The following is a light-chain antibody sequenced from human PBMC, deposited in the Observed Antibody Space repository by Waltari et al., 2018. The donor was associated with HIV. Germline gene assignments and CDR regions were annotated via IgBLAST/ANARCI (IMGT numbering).Light chain of an antibody. J-gene: IGKJ1*01. Sequence: EIVLTQSPATLSLSPGERATLSCRASQSVSSYLAWYQQKPGQAPRLLIYAASNRATGIPARFSGSGSGTDFTLTISSLESEDFAVYYCQQRRNWPKTFGQGTKVEIK. CDR1: QSVSSY. V-gene: IGKV3-11*01. CDR2: AAS. CDR3: QQRRNWPKT.